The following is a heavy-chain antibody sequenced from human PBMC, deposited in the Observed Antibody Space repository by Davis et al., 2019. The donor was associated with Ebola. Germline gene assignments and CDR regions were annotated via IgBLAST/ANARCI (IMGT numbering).Heavy chain of an antibody. D-gene: IGHD6-6*01. CDR2: ISAYNGNT. V-gene: IGHV1-18*01. CDR1: GYTFTSYG. Sequence: ASVKVSCKASGYTFTSYGISWVRQAPGQGLEWMGWISAYNGNTNYAQKLQGRVTMTTDTTTSTAYMELRSLRYDDTAVYYCAREVAARPIYYYYGMDVWGQGTTVTVSS. J-gene: IGHJ6*02. CDR3: AREVAARPIYYYYGMDV.